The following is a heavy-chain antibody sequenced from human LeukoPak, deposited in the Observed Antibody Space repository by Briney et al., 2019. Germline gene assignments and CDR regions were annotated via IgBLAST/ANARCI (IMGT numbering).Heavy chain of an antibody. CDR2: VHTSGTS. CDR1: GVSISSFH. J-gene: IGHJ4*02. CDR3: ARDGYYDSSGYSYFDY. Sequence: SETLSLTCTVSGVSISSFHWSWIRQPAGKGPEWIGRVHTSGTSNYNPSLESRVTMSGDTSKNQFSLSLSSVTAADTAVYYCARDGYYDSSGYSYFDYWGQGTLVTVSA. V-gene: IGHV4-4*07. D-gene: IGHD3-22*01.